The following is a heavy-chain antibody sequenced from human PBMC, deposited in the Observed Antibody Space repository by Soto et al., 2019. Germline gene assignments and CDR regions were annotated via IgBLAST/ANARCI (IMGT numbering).Heavy chain of an antibody. CDR2: VIPVSGTP. CDR1: GGTFSNYA. CDR3: ARDRGSGSYYSVSDYWYFDL. Sequence: QVQLVQSGDEVKKPGSSVKVSCKASGGTFSNYAICWVRQAPGQGLEWMGGVIPVSGTPKYAQKFQDRVLITADKSTSTAYMELTSLTSEDTAVYFCARDRGSGSYYSVSDYWYFDLWGRGTLVTVSS. J-gene: IGHJ2*01. D-gene: IGHD1-26*01. V-gene: IGHV1-69*06.